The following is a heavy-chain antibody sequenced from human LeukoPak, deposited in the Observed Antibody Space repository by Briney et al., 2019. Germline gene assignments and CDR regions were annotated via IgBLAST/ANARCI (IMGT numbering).Heavy chain of an antibody. J-gene: IGHJ4*02. V-gene: IGHV4-59*01. CDR2: IYYSGST. CDR1: GGSISSYY. CDR3: ARETLHAGYSYGYFDY. Sequence: PSETLSLTCTVSGGSISSYYWSWIRQPPGKGLEWLGYIYYSGSTNYNPSLKSRVTISVDTSKNQFSLKLSSVTAADTAVYYCARETLHAGYSYGYFDYWGQGTLVTVSS. D-gene: IGHD5-18*01.